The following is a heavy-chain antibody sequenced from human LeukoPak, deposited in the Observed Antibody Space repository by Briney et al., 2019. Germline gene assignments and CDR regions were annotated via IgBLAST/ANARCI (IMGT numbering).Heavy chain of an antibody. J-gene: IGHJ4*02. V-gene: IGHV3-48*03. Sequence: QAGGSLRLSCEASGFTFSSYSMNWVRQAPGKGLECVSYVSSSGRTIYYTDSVKGRFTISRDNAKNSLYLQMNSLRAEDTAVYYCARATRGVASDFDYWGQGTLVTVSS. D-gene: IGHD2-15*01. CDR2: VSSSGRTI. CDR3: ARATRGVASDFDY. CDR1: GFTFSSYS.